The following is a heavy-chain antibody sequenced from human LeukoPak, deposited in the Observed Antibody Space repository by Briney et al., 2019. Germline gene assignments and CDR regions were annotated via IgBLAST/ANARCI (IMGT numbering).Heavy chain of an antibody. V-gene: IGHV1-8*01. CDR1: GYTFISYD. J-gene: IGHJ6*02. D-gene: IGHD3-3*01. CDR3: ARVSYYDFWSGYYRPYYYGMDV. CDR2: MNPNSGNT. Sequence: ASVKVSCKASGYTFISYDFNWVRQATGQGLEWMGWMNPNSGNTGYAQKFQGRVTMTRNTSISTAYMELSSLRSEDTAVYYCARVSYYDFWSGYYRPYYYGMDVWGQGTTVTVSS.